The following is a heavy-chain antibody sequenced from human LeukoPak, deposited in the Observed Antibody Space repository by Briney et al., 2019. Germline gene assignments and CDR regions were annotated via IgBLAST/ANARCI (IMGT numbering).Heavy chain of an antibody. J-gene: IGHJ4*02. Sequence: GGSLRLSCAASGFTFDTYRMNWVRQAPGKGLEWVSSISASRSYIYYADSLKGRFTISRDNTKNSLFPQMNSLRAEDTAVYYCARDSPGTTASDYWGQGTLVTVSS. CDR3: ARDSPGTTASDY. CDR2: ISASRSYI. V-gene: IGHV3-21*01. D-gene: IGHD1-1*01. CDR1: GFTFDTYR.